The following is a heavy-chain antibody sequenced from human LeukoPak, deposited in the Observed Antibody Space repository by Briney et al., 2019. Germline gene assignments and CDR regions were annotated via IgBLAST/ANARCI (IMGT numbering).Heavy chain of an antibody. Sequence: PETLSLTCTLSGGSLSSHYWRWIRHTPGKGLEWIGYIYYSVSTTYNPSLKSRATISVDTSKTTIPLSLNYVTAAPTAGSSFAVTTYYDFLSGCGAFDIWGQGTMVTVSS. CDR3: AVTTYYDFLSGCGAFDI. CDR1: GGSLSSHY. V-gene: IGHV4-59*03. J-gene: IGHJ3*02. CDR2: IYYSVST. D-gene: IGHD3-3*01.